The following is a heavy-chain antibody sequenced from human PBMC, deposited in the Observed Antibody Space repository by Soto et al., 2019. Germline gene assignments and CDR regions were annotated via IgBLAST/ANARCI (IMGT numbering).Heavy chain of an antibody. D-gene: IGHD1-1*01. CDR2: IYYSGST. Sequence: PSETLSLTCTVSGGSISSYYWSWIRQPPGKGLEWIGYIYYSGSTNCNPSLKSRVTISVDTSKNQFSLKLGSVTAADTAVYYCARTATWNGGNYYYYGMDVWGQGTTVTVSS. V-gene: IGHV4-59*01. CDR3: ARTATWNGGNYYYYGMDV. CDR1: GGSISSYY. J-gene: IGHJ6*02.